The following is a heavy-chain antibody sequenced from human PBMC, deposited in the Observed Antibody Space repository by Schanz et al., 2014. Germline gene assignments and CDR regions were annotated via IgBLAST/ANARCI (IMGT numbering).Heavy chain of an antibody. CDR3: AKGRFGELSAFDI. CDR2: VSRSTPDI. V-gene: IGHV3-21*04. Sequence: VQLVDSGGGLVKPGGSLRLSCAASGFTFSGFWMTWVRQAPGKGLEWVSYVSRSTPDIYYADSVKGRFTISRDNSKNTLYLQMNGLRAEDTAVYYCAKGRFGELSAFDIWGQGTMVTVSS. D-gene: IGHD3-10*01. J-gene: IGHJ3*02. CDR1: GFTFSGFW.